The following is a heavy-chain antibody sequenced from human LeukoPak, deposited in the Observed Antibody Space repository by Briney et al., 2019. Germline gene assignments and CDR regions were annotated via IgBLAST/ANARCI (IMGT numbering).Heavy chain of an antibody. D-gene: IGHD6-13*01. Sequence: SSETLSLTCTVSGGSISSGAYYWSWIRQHPGKGLEWIGYIYYSGNTYYNPSLKSRVTISVDTSKNQFSLKLSSVTAADTAVYYCAREGPVWYSSSWDNWFDPWGQGTLVTVSS. CDR1: GGSISSGAYY. CDR2: IYYSGNT. CDR3: AREGPVWYSSSWDNWFDP. J-gene: IGHJ5*02. V-gene: IGHV4-31*03.